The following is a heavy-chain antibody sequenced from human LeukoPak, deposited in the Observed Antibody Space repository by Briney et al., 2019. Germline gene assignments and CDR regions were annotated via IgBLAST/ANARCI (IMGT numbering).Heavy chain of an antibody. V-gene: IGHV1-2*02. CDR1: GHTFTAYY. J-gene: IGHJ4*02. CDR2: INPNSGDT. D-gene: IGHD1-26*01. CDR3: ARVGYSGTYAQIDY. Sequence: ASAKVSCKTSGHTFTAYYMHWVRQAPGQGPEWMGWINPNSGDTHYARKSHGRVTMTRDTSISTVYMELSSLRSEDTAVYYCARVGYSGTYAQIDYWGQGTLVTVSS.